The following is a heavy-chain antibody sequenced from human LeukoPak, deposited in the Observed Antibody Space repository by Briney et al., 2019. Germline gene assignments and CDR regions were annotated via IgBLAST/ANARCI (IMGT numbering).Heavy chain of an antibody. CDR1: GGSISSTSYY. Sequence: KPSGTLSLTCTVSGGSISSTSYYWGWIRQPPGKGLEWIGSIYYSGSTYYNPSLKSRVTISVDTSKNQFSLKLSSVTAADMAVYYCARLTTVTTGGSFDYWGQGTLVTVSS. V-gene: IGHV4-39*01. CDR2: IYYSGST. J-gene: IGHJ4*02. CDR3: ARLTTVTTGGSFDY. D-gene: IGHD4-17*01.